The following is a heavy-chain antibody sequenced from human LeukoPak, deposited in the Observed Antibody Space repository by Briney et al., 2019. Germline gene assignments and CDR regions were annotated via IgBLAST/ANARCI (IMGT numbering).Heavy chain of an antibody. V-gene: IGHV3-30*01. J-gene: IGHJ4*02. CDR1: GFTFNSYA. D-gene: IGHD6-6*01. CDR3: ARESSSLDY. CDR2: ISYDGSNK. Sequence: PGGSLRLSCAASGFTFNSYAMHWVRQAPGKGLEWVAVISYDGSNKYYADSMKGRFTISRDNSKNTLYLQMNSLRAEDMAVYYCARESSSLDYWGQGTLVTVSS.